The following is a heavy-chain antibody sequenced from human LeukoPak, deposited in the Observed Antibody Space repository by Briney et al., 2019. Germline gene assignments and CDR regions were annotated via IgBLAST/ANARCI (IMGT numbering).Heavy chain of an antibody. V-gene: IGHV3-7*01. Sequence: GGTLRLSCAASGFTFTAYAMSWFRQTPEKGLEWVANIHDDGIVTHYVDSVKGRFTISRDNARNSVNLQLNSLRVEDTALYYCARGRGWVDHWGQGTLVTVSS. D-gene: IGHD3-16*01. J-gene: IGHJ4*02. CDR1: GFTFTAYA. CDR2: IHDDGIVT. CDR3: ARGRGWVDH.